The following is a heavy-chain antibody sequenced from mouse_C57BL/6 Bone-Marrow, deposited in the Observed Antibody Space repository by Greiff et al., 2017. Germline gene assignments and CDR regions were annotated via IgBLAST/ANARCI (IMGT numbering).Heavy chain of an antibody. CDR1: GYTFTDYE. Sequence: QVQLKESGAELVRPGASVTLSCKASGYTFTDYEMHWVKQTPVHGLEWIGAIDPETGGTAYNQKFKGKAILTADKSSSTAYMELRSLTSEDSAVYYCTRNYGRGYWVQGTTLTVSS. CDR3: TRNYGRGY. CDR2: IDPETGGT. D-gene: IGHD1-1*01. V-gene: IGHV1-15*01. J-gene: IGHJ2*01.